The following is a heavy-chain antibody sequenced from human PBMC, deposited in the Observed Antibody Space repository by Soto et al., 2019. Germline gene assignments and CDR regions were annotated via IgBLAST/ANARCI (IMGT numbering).Heavy chain of an antibody. D-gene: IGHD3-10*01. CDR2: ISGSGGST. CDR1: GFTFSSYA. CDR3: AGSSVRYYGMDV. Sequence: GGSLRLSCAASGFTFSSYAMSWVRQAPGKGLEWVSAISGSGGSTYYADSVKGRFTISRDNSKNTLYLQMNSLRAEDTAVYYCAGSSVRYYGMDVWGQGTTVTVSS. J-gene: IGHJ6*02. V-gene: IGHV3-23*01.